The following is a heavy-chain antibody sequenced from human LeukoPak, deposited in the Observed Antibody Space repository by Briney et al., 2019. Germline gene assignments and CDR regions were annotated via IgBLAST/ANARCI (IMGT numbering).Heavy chain of an antibody. CDR3: ARVSFGSGYYNYMDV. D-gene: IGHD3-10*01. CDR2: VYTTGST. V-gene: IGHV4-61*02. CDR1: GGSISSGDYY. Sequence: SETLSLTCTVSGGSISSGDYYWSWIRQPAGKGLEWIGRVYTTGSTNYNPSLKSRVTMSLDTSKNQFSLKLSSVTAADTAVYYCARVSFGSGYYNYMDVWGKGTTVTVSS. J-gene: IGHJ6*03.